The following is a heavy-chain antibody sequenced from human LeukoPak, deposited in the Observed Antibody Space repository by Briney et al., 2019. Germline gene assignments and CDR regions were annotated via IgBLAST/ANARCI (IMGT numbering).Heavy chain of an antibody. D-gene: IGHD5-18*01. CDR3: ARLPLTARRHFEY. Sequence: GGSLRLSCAASVFTLSHYEMNWVRQAPGKGLEWVANIKEDGSEKYYVDSVKGRFTISRDNAKNSLYLQMNSLRAEDTAVYYCARLPLTARRHFEYWGQGTLVTVSS. CDR2: IKEDGSEK. V-gene: IGHV3-7*05. J-gene: IGHJ4*02. CDR1: VFTLSHYE.